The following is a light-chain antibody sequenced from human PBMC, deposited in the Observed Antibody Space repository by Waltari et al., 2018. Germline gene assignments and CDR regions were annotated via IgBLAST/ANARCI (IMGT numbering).Light chain of an antibody. J-gene: IGKJ4*01. V-gene: IGKV1-16*02. CDR2: DAS. CDR3: QQYTTYPLT. Sequence: DIQMTQSPSSLSASVGDRVTITCRASQDISSYLAWFQQKPGNAPKSLIYDASSLQSGVPSKFSGSGSWTDFTLTISSLQPEDFATYYCQQYTTYPLTFGGGTKVEFK. CDR1: QDISSY.